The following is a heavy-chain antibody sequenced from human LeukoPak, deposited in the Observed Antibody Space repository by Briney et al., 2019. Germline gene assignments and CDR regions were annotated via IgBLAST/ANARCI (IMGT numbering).Heavy chain of an antibody. Sequence: SETLSLTCAVYGGTFSGYYWNWIRQLPGKGLEWIGEINYTGSTNYNPSLKSRVTISVDTSKNQFSLKLSSVTAADTAVYYCARGMDTATADAFDTWGQGTMVTVSS. J-gene: IGHJ3*02. CDR1: GGTFSGYY. CDR3: ARGMDTATADAFDT. CDR2: INYTGST. V-gene: IGHV4-34*01. D-gene: IGHD5-18*01.